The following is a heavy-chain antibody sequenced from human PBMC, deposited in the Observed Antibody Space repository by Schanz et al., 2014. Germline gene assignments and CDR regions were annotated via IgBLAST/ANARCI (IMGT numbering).Heavy chain of an antibody. J-gene: IGHJ4*02. CDR2: ISDSGDST. V-gene: IGHV3-11*01. Sequence: GGSLRLSCAASGFTFSDYYMTWIRQAPGKGLEWVSDISDSGDSTHYADSVKGRFTISRDNAKNSLFLQMNSLSAEDTAVYYCAKAGSGWSTAGYYYWGQGTLVAVSS. D-gene: IGHD6-19*01. CDR3: AKAGSGWSTAGYYY. CDR1: GFTFSDYY.